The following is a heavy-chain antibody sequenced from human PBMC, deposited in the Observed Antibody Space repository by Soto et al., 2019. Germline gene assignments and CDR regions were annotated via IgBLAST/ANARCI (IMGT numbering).Heavy chain of an antibody. D-gene: IGHD2-2*01. CDR2: IIPILGIA. CDR3: AIDTPLRSWCSSTSCYANDYYYYYMDV. V-gene: IGHV1-69*08. Sequence: QVQLVQSGAEVKKPGSSVKVSCKASGGTFSSYTISWVRQAPGQGLEWMGRIIPILGIANYAQKFQGRVTTTADKSTSTAYMELSSLRSEDTGGYYCAIDTPLRSWCSSTSCYANDYYYYYMDVWGKGTTVTVSS. J-gene: IGHJ6*03. CDR1: GGTFSSYT.